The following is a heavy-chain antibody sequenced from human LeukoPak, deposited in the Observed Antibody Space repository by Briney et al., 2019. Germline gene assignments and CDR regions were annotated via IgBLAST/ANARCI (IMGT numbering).Heavy chain of an antibody. CDR1: GFTFSSYW. V-gene: IGHV3-7*03. CDR2: IKQDGSEK. D-gene: IGHD3-16*01. CDR3: AKVHPISLMITFGGVMDP. J-gene: IGHJ5*02. Sequence: PGGSLRLSCAASGFTFSSYWMSWVRQAPGKGLEWVANIKQDGSEKYYVDSVKGRFTISRDNAKNSLYLQMNSLRAEDTAVYYCAKVHPISLMITFGGVMDPWGQGTLVTVSS.